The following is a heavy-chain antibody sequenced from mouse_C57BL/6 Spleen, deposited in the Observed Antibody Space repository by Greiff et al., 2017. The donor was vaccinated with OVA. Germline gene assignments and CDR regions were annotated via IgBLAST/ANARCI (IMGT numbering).Heavy chain of an antibody. CDR3: ARLYYFGY. CDR2: IDPSDSYT. V-gene: IGHV1-59*01. Sequence: QVQLQQPGAELVRPGTSVKLSCKASGYTFTSYWMHWVKQRPGQGLEWIGVIDPSDSYTNYNQKFKGKATLTVDTSSSTAYMQLSSLTSEDSAVYYCARLYYFGYWGQGTTLTVSS. CDR1: GYTFTSYW. J-gene: IGHJ2*01.